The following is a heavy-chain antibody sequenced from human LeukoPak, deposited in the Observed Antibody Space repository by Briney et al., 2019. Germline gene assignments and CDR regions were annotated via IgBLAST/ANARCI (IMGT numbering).Heavy chain of an antibody. V-gene: IGHV4-4*02. CDR3: ARGWWYCSGGSCYSRRGFDP. Sequence: SETLSLTCAVSGGSISSSNWWSWVRQPPGQGLEWIGEINHSGSTNYNPSLKSRVTISVDTSKNQFSLKLSSVTAADTAVYYCARGWWYCSGGSCYSRRGFDPWGQGTLVTVSS. CDR2: INHSGST. D-gene: IGHD2-15*01. CDR1: GGSISSSNW. J-gene: IGHJ5*02.